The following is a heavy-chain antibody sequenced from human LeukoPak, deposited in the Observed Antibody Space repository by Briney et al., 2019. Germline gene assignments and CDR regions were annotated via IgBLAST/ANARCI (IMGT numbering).Heavy chain of an antibody. J-gene: IGHJ4*02. CDR1: GFTFSRYA. Sequence: PGGSLRLSCAASGFTFSRYAMHWVRQAPGKGLEWVAVISYDGSNKYYADSVKGRFTISRDNSKNTLYLQMNSLRAEDTAVYYCARGTKGDYFDYWGQGTLVTVSS. CDR2: ISYDGSNK. V-gene: IGHV3-30*04. D-gene: IGHD3-10*01. CDR3: ARGTKGDYFDY.